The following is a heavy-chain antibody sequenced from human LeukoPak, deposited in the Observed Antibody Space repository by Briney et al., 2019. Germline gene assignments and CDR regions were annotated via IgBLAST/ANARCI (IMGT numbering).Heavy chain of an antibody. CDR3: ARGDPGIAAE. V-gene: IGHV4-59*01. J-gene: IGHJ4*02. D-gene: IGHD6-13*01. CDR2: IYYSGST. CDR1: GGPISSYY. Sequence: SETLSLTCTVSGGPISSYYWSWIRQPPGKGLEWIGYIYYSGSTKYNPSLKSRVTISVDTSKNQFSLKLSSVTAADTAVYYCARGDPGIAAEWGQGTLVTVSS.